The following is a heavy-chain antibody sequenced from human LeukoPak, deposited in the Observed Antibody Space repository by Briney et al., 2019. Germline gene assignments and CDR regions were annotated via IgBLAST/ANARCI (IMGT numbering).Heavy chain of an antibody. D-gene: IGHD4-17*01. CDR3: ARDGGDYGDYTFDY. J-gene: IGHJ4*02. CDR2: INTNSGGT. Sequence: EASVKVSCKASGYTFTGYYMHWVRQAPGQGLEWIGWINTNSGGTNYAQKFQGRVTMTRDTSISTAYMELSRLRSDDTAVYYCARDGGDYGDYTFDYWGQGTLVTVPS. CDR1: GYTFTGYY. V-gene: IGHV1-2*02.